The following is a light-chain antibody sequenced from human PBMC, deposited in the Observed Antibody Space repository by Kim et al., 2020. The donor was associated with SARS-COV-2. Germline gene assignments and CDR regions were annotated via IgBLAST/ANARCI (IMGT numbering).Light chain of an antibody. CDR2: DAS. V-gene: IGKV3-20*01. J-gene: IGKJ2*01. CDR1: QSVRNNY. CDR3: QQYHSSPPMYT. Sequence: MVLTQSPGTLSLSPGETATLSCRASQSVRNNYLAWYQQRPGQAPRLLIYDASSRATGIPHRFSGSGCGADFTLTISRLEPEDFAVYYCQQYHSSPPMYTFGQGTKLEIK.